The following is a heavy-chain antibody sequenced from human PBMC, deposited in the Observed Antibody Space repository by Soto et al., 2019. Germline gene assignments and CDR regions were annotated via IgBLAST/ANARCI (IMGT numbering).Heavy chain of an antibody. CDR2: IYWDDDK. Sequence: QITLKESGPTRVKPTQTLTLTCNFSGFSLSTRGVGVGWLRQPPGKALEWLAVIYWDDDKRYSPSLKNRLTITKDTSKNQVVLTMTSMDPADTATYFCAHRGYMYGNWDQGYLDYWGPGILIAVSS. J-gene: IGHJ4*02. V-gene: IGHV2-5*02. CDR3: AHRGYMYGNWDQGYLDY. D-gene: IGHD5-18*01. CDR1: GFSLSTRGVG.